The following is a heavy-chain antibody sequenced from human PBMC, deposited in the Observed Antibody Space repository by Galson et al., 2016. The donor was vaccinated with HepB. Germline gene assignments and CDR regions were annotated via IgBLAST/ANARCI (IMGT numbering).Heavy chain of an antibody. CDR3: ARAPVYFDWCYPPYGMDV. D-gene: IGHD3-9*01. CDR2: IYPGDSDT. CDR1: GYSFTSFW. V-gene: IGHV5-51*01. J-gene: IGHJ6*02. Sequence: QSGAEVKKPGESLKISCKGSGYSFTSFWIGWVRQMPGKDLEWMGIIYPGDSDTRYSPSFQGQVTISADKSISTAYLQWSSLKASDTAMYYCARAPVYFDWCYPPYGMDVGGQGTTVTVSS.